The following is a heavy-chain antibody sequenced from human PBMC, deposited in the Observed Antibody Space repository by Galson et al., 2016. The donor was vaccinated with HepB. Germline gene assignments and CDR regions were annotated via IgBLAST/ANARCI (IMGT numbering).Heavy chain of an antibody. V-gene: IGHV3-48*03. CDR3: ARDYHDSSGYWERFGYFYYAMDV. Sequence: SLRLSCAASGFTFNTFDMYWIRQAPGKGLEWVSYISTSGSTIYYADSVKGRFTISRDNAKNLLYLQMNSLRAEGTAVYYCARDYHDSSGYWERFGYFYYAMDVWGQGTTVTVSS. J-gene: IGHJ6*02. CDR2: ISTSGSTI. D-gene: IGHD3-22*01. CDR1: GFTFNTFD.